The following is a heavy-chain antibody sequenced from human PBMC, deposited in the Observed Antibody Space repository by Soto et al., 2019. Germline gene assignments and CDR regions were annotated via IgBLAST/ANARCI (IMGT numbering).Heavy chain of an antibody. CDR2: INPKTAAT. D-gene: IGHD3-10*01. J-gene: IGHJ6*01. V-gene: IGHV1-2*02. Sequence: QVQLVQSGAEVKKSGASVKVSCKPSGYSFSDYFIQWVRQAPGQGLEWVAWINPKTAATNYAKKFQGRVSLTWDTSSTTAYMALTTLRPDDTAVYYCARTKWGLNYYIGMDVWGQGTTVIVSS. CDR3: ARTKWGLNYYIGMDV. CDR1: GYSFSDYF.